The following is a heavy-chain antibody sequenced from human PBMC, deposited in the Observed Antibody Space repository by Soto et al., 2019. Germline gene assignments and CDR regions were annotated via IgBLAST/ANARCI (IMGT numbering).Heavy chain of an antibody. D-gene: IGHD1-1*01. V-gene: IGHV3-23*01. CDR1: GFNFSSYA. CDR2: LTGSGSAT. Sequence: EVQLLESGGGLVQPGGSLRLSCAASGFNFSSYAMSWVRQAPGKGLGWVTGLTGSGSATYYAASVEGRFTISRDNSKKTLYLQMNSLRAEDTAVYYCAKGYRWNPGGPDYWGQGTPVTVSS. CDR3: AKGYRWNPGGPDY. J-gene: IGHJ4*02.